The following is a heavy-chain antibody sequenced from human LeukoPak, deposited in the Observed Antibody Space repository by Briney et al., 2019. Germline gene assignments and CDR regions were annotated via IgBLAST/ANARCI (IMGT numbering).Heavy chain of an antibody. CDR3: ASGGRGNGDY. V-gene: IGHV4-34*01. Sequence: PSETLSLTCAVYGGSFNGFYWSWIRQPPGMGLEWIGEINHSGSTKYNPSLKSRVTISLDTSKNQFSLKLRSVTAADTAVYYCASGGRGNGDYWGQGTLVTVSS. D-gene: IGHD1-1*01. CDR2: INHSGST. CDR1: GGSFNGFY. J-gene: IGHJ4*02.